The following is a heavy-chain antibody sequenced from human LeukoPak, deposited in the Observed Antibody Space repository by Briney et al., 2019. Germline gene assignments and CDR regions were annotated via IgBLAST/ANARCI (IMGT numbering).Heavy chain of an antibody. Sequence: PSETLSLTCTVSGGSISSYYWSWIRQPPGKGLEWIGYIYYSGSTNYNPSHKSRVTISVDTSKNQFSLKLSSVTAADTAVYYCARMYSSGWYTYWGQGTLVTVSS. CDR2: IYYSGST. V-gene: IGHV4-59*01. D-gene: IGHD6-19*01. CDR1: GGSISSYY. CDR3: ARMYSSGWYTY. J-gene: IGHJ4*02.